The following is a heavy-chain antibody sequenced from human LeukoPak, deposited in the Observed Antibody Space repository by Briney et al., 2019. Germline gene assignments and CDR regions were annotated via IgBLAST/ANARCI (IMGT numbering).Heavy chain of an antibody. CDR2: IYYSGST. CDR3: ARHWETSSWYVDY. Sequence: PSETLSLTCTVSGGSISTYYWSWIRQPPGKGLEWIGYIYYSGSTTYNPSLKSRVTISVDTSKNQLSLKLSSVTAADTAVYYCARHWETSSWYVDYWGQGTLVSVSS. J-gene: IGHJ4*02. D-gene: IGHD6-13*01. CDR1: GGSISTYY. V-gene: IGHV4-59*08.